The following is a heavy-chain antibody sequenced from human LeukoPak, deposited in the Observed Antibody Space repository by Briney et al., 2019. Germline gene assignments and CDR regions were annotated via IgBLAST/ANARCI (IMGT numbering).Heavy chain of an antibody. J-gene: IGHJ4*02. CDR2: IYPGGST. D-gene: IGHD4-17*01. Sequence: PSETLSLTCTVSGGSISNYYWSWIRQPAGKGLEWIGRIYPGGSTDYNPSFKSRISISVDTSKNHFSLRLTSVTAADTAVYFCARAAGYGDSNFDYWGQGTLVTVSS. CDR3: ARAAGYGDSNFDY. CDR1: GGSISNYY. V-gene: IGHV4-4*07.